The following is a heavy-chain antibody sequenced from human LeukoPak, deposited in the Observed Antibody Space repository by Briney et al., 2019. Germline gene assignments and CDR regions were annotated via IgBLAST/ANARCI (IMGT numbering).Heavy chain of an antibody. CDR3: ARALRYFDWLSTSPEYNWFDP. CDR2: ISSSSSTI. D-gene: IGHD3-9*01. J-gene: IGHJ5*02. Sequence: PGGSLRLSCAASGFTFSSYSMNWVRQAPGKGVEWVSYISSSSSTIYYADSVKGRFTISRDNDKKSLYLQMNSLRAEDTAVYYCARALRYFDWLSTSPEYNWFDPWGQGTLVTVSS. V-gene: IGHV3-48*01. CDR1: GFTFSSYS.